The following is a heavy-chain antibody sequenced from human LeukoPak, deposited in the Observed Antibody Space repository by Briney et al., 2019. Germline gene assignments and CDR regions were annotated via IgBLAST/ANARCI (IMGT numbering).Heavy chain of an antibody. J-gene: IGHJ4*02. D-gene: IGHD4-17*01. Sequence: GGSLRLSCAASGFTFNNYAMSWVRQAPGKGLEWVSLVSSSGDKTYYPESVKGRFTISRDNSKNTLYLQMNSLRAEHTAVYYCANYGRHFASWGQGTLVTVSP. CDR1: GFTFNNYA. CDR3: ANYGRHFAS. V-gene: IGHV3-23*01. CDR2: VSSSGDKT.